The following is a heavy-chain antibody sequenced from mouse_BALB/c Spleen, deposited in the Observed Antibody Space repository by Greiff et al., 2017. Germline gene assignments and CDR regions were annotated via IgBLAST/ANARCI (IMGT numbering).Heavy chain of an antibody. V-gene: IGHV1-31*01. CDR1: GYSFTGYY. Sequence: EVKLQESGPELVKPGASVKISCKASGYSFTGYYMHWVKQSHVKSLEWIGRINPYNGATSYNQNFKDKASLTVDKSSSTAYMELHSLTSEDSAVYYCARSGGPYYFDYWGQGTTLTVSA. CDR3: ARSGGPYYFDY. CDR2: INPYNGAT. J-gene: IGHJ2*01. D-gene: IGHD1-1*02.